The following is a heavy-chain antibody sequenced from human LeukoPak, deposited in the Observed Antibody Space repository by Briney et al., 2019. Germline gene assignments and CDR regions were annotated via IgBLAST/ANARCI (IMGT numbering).Heavy chain of an antibody. V-gene: IGHV3-30-3*01. D-gene: IGHD5-12*01. J-gene: IGHJ4*02. CDR3: ARDVRSGYGIDY. Sequence: GRSLGLSCAASGFSFHYYAMHWVRQAPGKGLEWVAVISYDGSNKYYADSVKGRFTISRDNSKNTLYLQMNSLRAEDTAVYYCARDVRSGYGIDYWGQGTLVTVSS. CDR2: ISYDGSNK. CDR1: GFSFHYYA.